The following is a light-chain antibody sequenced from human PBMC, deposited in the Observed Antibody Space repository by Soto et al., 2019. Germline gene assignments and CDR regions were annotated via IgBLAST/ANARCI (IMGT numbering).Light chain of an antibody. V-gene: IGKV3-15*01. J-gene: IGKJ1*01. Sequence: EVVMTQSPATLSVSPGERATLSCRASQSVSSSYLAWYQQKPGQAPRLLIYGASTRATGTPTRFSGSGSGTEFTLTISSLQPDDFATYYCQQYNTYSWTFGQGTKVDIK. CDR3: QQYNTYSWT. CDR1: QSVSSSY. CDR2: GAS.